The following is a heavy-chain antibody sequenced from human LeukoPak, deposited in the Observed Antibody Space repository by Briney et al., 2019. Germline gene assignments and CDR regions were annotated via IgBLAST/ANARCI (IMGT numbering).Heavy chain of an antibody. CDR1: GFTFSNAW. D-gene: IGHD3-10*01. J-gene: IGHJ6*02. Sequence: PGRSLRLSCAVSGFTFSNAWMRWVRQAPGKGLEWVGRIKSKTDGGTTDYTAPVRGRFTMSRDDSKNTLYLQMNSLKTEDTAVYYCTTGPFDYYGSASYLANGMDVWGQGTTVTVSS. V-gene: IGHV3-15*01. CDR3: TTGPFDYYGSASYLANGMDV. CDR2: IKSKTDGGTT.